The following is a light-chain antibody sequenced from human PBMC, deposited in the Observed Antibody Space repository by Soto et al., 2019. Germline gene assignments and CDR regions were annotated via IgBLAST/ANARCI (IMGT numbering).Light chain of an antibody. CDR2: EAT. V-gene: IGLV2-14*01. Sequence: QSALTQPASVSGSPGQSITISCTGTGSDIGGYNYVSWYQQRPGKAPQLMIYEATDRPSGVSNRFSGSKSGNTASLTISGLQAEDEADYYCSSYTAWATGVFGGGTKLTAL. CDR3: SSYTAWATGV. CDR1: GSDIGGYNY. J-gene: IGLJ3*02.